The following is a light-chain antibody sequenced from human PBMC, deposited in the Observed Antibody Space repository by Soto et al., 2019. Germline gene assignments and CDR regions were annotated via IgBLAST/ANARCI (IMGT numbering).Light chain of an antibody. CDR3: QQYYKWPLT. J-gene: IGKJ4*01. V-gene: IGKV3-15*01. CDR2: GAS. CDR1: QSVSSN. Sequence: EIVMTQSPATLSVSPGERATLSCRASQSVSSNLAWYQQKPGQAPRLLIYGASTRATGIPARFSGSGSGTEFTLTINSLQSEDFAVYYCQQYYKWPLTFGGGTKVEIK.